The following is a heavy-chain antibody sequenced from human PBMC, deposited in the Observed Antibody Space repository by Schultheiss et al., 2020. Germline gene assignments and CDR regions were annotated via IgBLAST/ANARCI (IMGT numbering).Heavy chain of an antibody. Sequence: ASVKVSCKASGYTFTSSGVSWVRQAPGQGLEWMGWINPNSGGTNYAQKFQGRVTMTRDTSISTAYMELSSLRSDDTAVYYCARYLPIYCSGGSCYSRGNYYYYYMDVWGKGTTVTVSS. D-gene: IGHD2-15*01. J-gene: IGHJ6*03. V-gene: IGHV1-2*02. CDR1: GYTFTSSG. CDR3: ARYLPIYCSGGSCYSRGNYYYYYMDV. CDR2: INPNSGGT.